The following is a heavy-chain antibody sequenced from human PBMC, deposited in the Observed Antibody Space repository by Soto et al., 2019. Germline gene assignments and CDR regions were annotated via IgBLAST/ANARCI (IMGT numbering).Heavy chain of an antibody. J-gene: IGHJ4*02. CDR1: GFTFRGSA. V-gene: IGHV3-73*01. Sequence: PGGPLRLSCAAYGFTFRGSALNWVRKTSGKGLEWVGRIRSKPNNYATAYTASVKGRFTISRDDSKNTAYLQMNSLETEDTAVYYCATGYDIITNWGQGT. D-gene: IGHD3-22*01. CDR3: ATGYDIITN. CDR2: IRSKPNNYAT.